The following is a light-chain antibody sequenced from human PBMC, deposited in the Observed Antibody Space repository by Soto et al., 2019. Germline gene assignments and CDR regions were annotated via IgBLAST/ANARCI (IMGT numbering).Light chain of an antibody. V-gene: IGKV3-15*01. CDR1: QSVSSN. Sequence: EIVMTQSPATLSVSPGERATLSCRASQSVSSNLAWYQQKPGQAPRLLIYGASTRATGIPARFSGSGSGTEFTITIRSLQSEDFAVYYWQQYNNWPLTFGGGTKVEIK. J-gene: IGKJ4*01. CDR3: QQYNNWPLT. CDR2: GAS.